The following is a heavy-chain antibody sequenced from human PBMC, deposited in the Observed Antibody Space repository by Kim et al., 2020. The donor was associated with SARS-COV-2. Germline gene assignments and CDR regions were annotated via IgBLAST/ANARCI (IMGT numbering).Heavy chain of an antibody. CDR3: ARLGSWWYRIGYSSSWFDS. Sequence: SETLSLTCTVSGGSISSSSYYWGWIRQPPGKGLEWIGSIYYSGSTYYNPSLKSRVTISVDTSKNQFSLKLSSVTAADTAVYYCARLGSWWYRIGYSSSWFDSWGQGTLVTVSS. CDR2: IYYSGST. V-gene: IGHV4-39*01. CDR1: GGSISSSSYY. J-gene: IGHJ5*01. D-gene: IGHD6-13*01.